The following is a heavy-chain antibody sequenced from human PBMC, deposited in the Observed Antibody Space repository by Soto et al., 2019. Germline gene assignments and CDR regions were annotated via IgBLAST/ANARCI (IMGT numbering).Heavy chain of an antibody. D-gene: IGHD3-22*01. Sequence: QVQLVQSGAELRKPGSSVKVSCQSFGGSFSSYAFSWVRQAPGQGLEWMGGLIVILGTTNYAQKFKGRVTFTADESTSTAYMEVSSLESEDTAIYYCASGYYDSSGYSIDYWGQGTQVTVSA. V-gene: IGHV1-69*01. CDR2: LIVILGTT. J-gene: IGHJ4*02. CDR3: ASGYYDSSGYSIDY. CDR1: GGSFSSYA.